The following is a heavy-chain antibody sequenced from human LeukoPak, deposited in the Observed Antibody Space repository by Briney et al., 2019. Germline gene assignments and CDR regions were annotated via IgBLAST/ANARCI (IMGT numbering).Heavy chain of an antibody. CDR3: ARGYSSSFYYYYYMDV. V-gene: IGHV1-8*01. CDR2: MNPNSGNT. J-gene: IGHJ6*03. CDR1: GYTFTSFE. Sequence: ASVKVSCKASGYTFTSFEINWVRQATGQGLEWMGWMNPNSGNTVYAQKFQGRVTITRNTSISTAYMELSSLRSEDTAVYYCARGYSSSFYYYYYMDVWGKGTTVTVSS. D-gene: IGHD6-13*01.